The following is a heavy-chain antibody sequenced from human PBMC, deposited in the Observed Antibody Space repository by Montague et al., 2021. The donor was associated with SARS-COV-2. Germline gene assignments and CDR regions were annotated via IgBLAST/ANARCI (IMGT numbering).Heavy chain of an antibody. D-gene: IGHD3-10*01. CDR3: ASSYYYGSGTYDYNYYMDD. Sequence: SETLSLTCTVSGGSISSSPYYWGWIRQPPGKGLEWIGSISYSGRTYFSPSLKSRVTISVDTSENQFSLGLSSVTAADTAVYYCASSYYYGSGTYDYNYYMDDWGKGTPVTVSS. V-gene: IGHV4-39*01. CDR1: GGSISSSPYY. CDR2: ISYSGRT. J-gene: IGHJ6*03.